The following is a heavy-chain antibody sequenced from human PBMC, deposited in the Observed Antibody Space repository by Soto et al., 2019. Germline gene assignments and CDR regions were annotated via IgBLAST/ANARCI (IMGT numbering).Heavy chain of an antibody. CDR1: GGSISSGGYY. CDR2: IYYSGST. Sequence: PSETLSLTCTVSGGSISSGGYYWSWIRQHPGKGLEWIGYIYYSGSTYYNPSLKSRVTISVDTSKNQFSLKLSSVTAADTAVYYCARGPAGTWGEYYYYGMDVWGQGTTVTVSS. CDR3: ARGPAGTWGEYYYYGMDV. V-gene: IGHV4-31*03. J-gene: IGHJ6*02. D-gene: IGHD6-13*01.